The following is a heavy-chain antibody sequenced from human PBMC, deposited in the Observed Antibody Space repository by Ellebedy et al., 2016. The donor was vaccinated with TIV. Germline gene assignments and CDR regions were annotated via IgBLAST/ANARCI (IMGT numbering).Heavy chain of an antibody. J-gene: IGHJ6*02. V-gene: IGHV4-4*02. CDR1: GDPITGSHW. D-gene: IGHD2-2*01. CDR3: ARFRSGIVVTPAHYGMDV. CDR2: IYYSGST. Sequence: SETLSLXCAVSGDPITGSHWWSWVRQPPGKGLEWIGSIYYSGSTHYNPSLKSRVTISVDTSKNQFSLRLSSVTAADTAVYYCARFRSGIVVTPAHYGMDVWGQGTTVTVSS.